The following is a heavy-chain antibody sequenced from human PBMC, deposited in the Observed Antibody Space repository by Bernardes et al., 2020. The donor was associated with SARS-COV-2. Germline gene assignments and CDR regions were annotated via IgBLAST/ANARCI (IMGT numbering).Heavy chain of an antibody. CDR3: ATDQRYYDILTGRTYYYGMDV. CDR2: FDPEDGET. CDR1: GYTLTVLS. V-gene: IGHV1-24*01. J-gene: IGHJ6*02. D-gene: IGHD3-9*01. Sequence: SVKVSCKVSGYTLTVLSMHWVRQAPGKGLEWMGGFDPEDGETIYAQKFQGRVTMTEDTSTDTAYMELSSLRSEDTAVYYCATDQRYYDILTGRTYYYGMDVWGQGTTVTVSS.